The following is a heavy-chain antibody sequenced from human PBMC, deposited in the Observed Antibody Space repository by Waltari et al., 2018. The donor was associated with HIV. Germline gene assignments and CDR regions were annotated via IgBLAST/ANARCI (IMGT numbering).Heavy chain of an antibody. CDR2: IYPDDTT. D-gene: IGHD3-22*01. Sequence: EVLLAESGGGLIQPGGSLGLSCTASNSSISAKHVTWIRQAPGGSLVWVAVIYPDDTTHYADSVSGRFTNAMSKSRTKVFLLTNSLFVDDTATYFCATGVRYYGPWGQGTRVTVSS. V-gene: IGHV3-53*01. CDR1: NSSISAKH. J-gene: IGHJ5*02. CDR3: ATGVRYYGP.